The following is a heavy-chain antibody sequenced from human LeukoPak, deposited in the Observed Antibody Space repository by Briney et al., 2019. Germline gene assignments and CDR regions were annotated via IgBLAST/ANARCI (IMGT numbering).Heavy chain of an antibody. CDR3: ARSEGTITIFSGWAFDI. CDR1: GYTFTGYA. CDR2: ISAYNGNT. D-gene: IGHD3-3*01. J-gene: IGHJ3*02. V-gene: IGHV1-18*01. Sequence: ASVKVSCKASGYTFTGYAISWVRQAPGQGLEWMGWISAYNGNTNYAQKLQGRVIMTTDTSTSTAYMELRSLRSDDTAVYYCARSEGTITIFSGWAFDIWGQGTMVTVSS.